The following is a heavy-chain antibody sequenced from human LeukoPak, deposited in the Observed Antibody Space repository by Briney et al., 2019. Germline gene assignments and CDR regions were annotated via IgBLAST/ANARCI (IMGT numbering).Heavy chain of an antibody. J-gene: IGHJ3*02. V-gene: IGHV1-18*01. CDR1: GYTFTSYG. CDR3: ARDRLRYCSGGSCSSDAFDI. D-gene: IGHD2-15*01. Sequence: ASVKVSCKASGYTFTSYGISWVRRAPGQGLEWMGWISAYNGNTNYAQKLQGRVTMTTDTSTSTAYMELRSLRSGDTAVYYCARDRLRYCSGGSCSSDAFDIWGQGTMVTVSS. CDR2: ISAYNGNT.